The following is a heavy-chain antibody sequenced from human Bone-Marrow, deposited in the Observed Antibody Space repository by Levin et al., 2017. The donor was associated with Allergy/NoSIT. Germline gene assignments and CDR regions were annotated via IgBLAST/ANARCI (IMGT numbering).Heavy chain of an antibody. Sequence: PGGSLRLSCAASGFTFSSYAMHWVRQAPGKGLEWVAVISYDGSNKYYADSVKGRFTISRDNSKNTLYLQMNSLRAEDTAVYYCARVRDGDYEKDSRIVYYYYGMDVWGQGTTVTVSS. J-gene: IGHJ6*02. CDR3: ARVRDGDYEKDSRIVYYYYGMDV. CDR1: GFTFSSYA. D-gene: IGHD4-17*01. V-gene: IGHV3-30*04. CDR2: ISYDGSNK.